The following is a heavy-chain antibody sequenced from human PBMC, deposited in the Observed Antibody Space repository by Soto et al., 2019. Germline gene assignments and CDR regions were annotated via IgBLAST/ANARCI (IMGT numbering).Heavy chain of an antibody. Sequence: VSGYSISSGYYWGWIRQPPGKGLEWIGSIYHSGSTYYNPSLKSRVTISVDTSKNQFSLKLSSVTAADTAVYYCARVGFYDFWSGYPKGWFDPWGQGTLVTVYS. D-gene: IGHD3-3*01. CDR2: IYHSGST. CDR3: ARVGFYDFWSGYPKGWFDP. J-gene: IGHJ5*02. V-gene: IGHV4-38-2*02. CDR1: GYSISSGYY.